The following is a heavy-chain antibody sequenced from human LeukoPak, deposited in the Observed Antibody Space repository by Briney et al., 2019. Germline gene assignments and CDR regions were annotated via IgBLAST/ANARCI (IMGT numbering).Heavy chain of an antibody. CDR2: IYYSGTT. CDR1: GGSLSSYS. V-gene: IGHV4-59*01. J-gene: IGHJ4*02. CDR3: ARGVYIAAAQYGY. D-gene: IGHD6-13*01. Sequence: PSETLSLTCTVSGGSLSSYSWSWVRQPPGKGLEWIGYIYYSGTTNYNPSLKSRVTISVDTSKNQFSLKLSSVTAADTAVYYCARGVYIAAAQYGYWGQGTLVTVSS.